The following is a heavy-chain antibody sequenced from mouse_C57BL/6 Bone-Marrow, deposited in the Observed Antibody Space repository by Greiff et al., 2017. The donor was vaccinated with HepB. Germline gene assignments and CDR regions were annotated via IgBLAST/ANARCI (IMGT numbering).Heavy chain of an antibody. CDR2: IHPNSGST. V-gene: IGHV1-64*01. Sequence: VQLQQPGAELVKPGASVKLSCKASGYTFTSYWMHWVKQRPGQGLEWIGMIHPNSGSTNYNEKFKSKATLTVDKSSSTAYMQLSSLTSEDSAVYYSARRVCGWDVGGYYAMDYWGQGTSVTVSS. D-gene: IGHD4-1*01. CDR1: GYTFTSYW. J-gene: IGHJ4*01. CDR3: ARRVCGWDVGGYYAMDY.